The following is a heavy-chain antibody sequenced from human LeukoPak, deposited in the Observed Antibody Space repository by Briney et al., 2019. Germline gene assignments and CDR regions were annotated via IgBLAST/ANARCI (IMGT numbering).Heavy chain of an antibody. D-gene: IGHD6-19*01. CDR1: GFTFSDYY. CDR2: ISSSGSTI. J-gene: IGHJ3*02. CDR3: ARERSGIAVAGAFDI. V-gene: IGHV3-11*04. Sequence: GGSLRLSCAASGFTFSDYYMSWIRQAPGKGLEWVSYISSSGSTIYHADSVKGRFTISRDNAKNSLYLQMNSLRAGDTAVYYCARERSGIAVAGAFDIWGQGTMVTVSS.